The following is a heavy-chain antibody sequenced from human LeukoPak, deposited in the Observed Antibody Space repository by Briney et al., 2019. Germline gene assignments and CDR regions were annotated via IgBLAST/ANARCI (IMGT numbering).Heavy chain of an antibody. V-gene: IGHV1-69*06. J-gene: IGHJ4*02. CDR3: ARVGWNGYPEARTYYFDY. CDR2: IIPIFGTA. D-gene: IGHD1-1*01. CDR1: GGTSSSYA. Sequence: SVKVSCKAYGGTSSSYAISWVRQAPGQGLEWMGGIIPIFGTANYAQKFQGRVTITADKSTSTAYMELSSLRSEDTAVYYCARVGWNGYPEARTYYFDYWGQGTLVTVSS.